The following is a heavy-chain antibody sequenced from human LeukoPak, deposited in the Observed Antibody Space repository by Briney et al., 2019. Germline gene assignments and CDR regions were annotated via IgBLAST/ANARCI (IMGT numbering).Heavy chain of an antibody. V-gene: IGHV3-74*01. CDR1: GFTFSSYW. J-gene: IGHJ4*02. D-gene: IGHD6-13*01. Sequence: GGSLRLSCAASGFTFSSYWMHWVRQAPGKGLVRVSRINSDGSSTSYADSVKGRFTISRDNAKNTLYLQMNSLRAEDTAVYYCARVGIAALAYWGQGTLVTVSS. CDR3: ARVGIAALAY. CDR2: INSDGSST.